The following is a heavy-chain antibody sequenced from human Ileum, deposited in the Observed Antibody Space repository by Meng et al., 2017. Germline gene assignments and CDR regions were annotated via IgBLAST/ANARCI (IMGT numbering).Heavy chain of an antibody. CDR2: ISSDGNSI. CDR1: GFTFSKYW. J-gene: IGHJ3*02. CDR3: ARDLSYSSSWSQDAFDI. Sequence: EVQPVESGGGLVQPGGSLRLSCAASGFTFSKYWMHWVRQAPGKGLVWVSRISSDGNSIIYADAVKGRFTISRDNAKNTLYLQMNSLRAEDSAIYYCARDLSYSSSWSQDAFDIWGQGTVVTVSS. D-gene: IGHD6-13*01. V-gene: IGHV3-74*01.